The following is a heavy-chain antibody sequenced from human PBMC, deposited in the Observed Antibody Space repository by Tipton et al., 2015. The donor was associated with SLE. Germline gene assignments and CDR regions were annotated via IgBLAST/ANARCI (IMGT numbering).Heavy chain of an antibody. Sequence: SLRLSCAASGFTFSSYWMSWVRQAPGKGLEWVANIKQDGSEKYYVDSVKGRFTISRDNAKNSLYLQMNSLRAEDTAVYYCARWKLWQQGAFDYWGQGTLVTVSS. CDR2: IKQDGSEK. CDR3: ARWKLWQQGAFDY. D-gene: IGHD6-13*01. J-gene: IGHJ4*02. V-gene: IGHV3-7*01. CDR1: GFTFSSYW.